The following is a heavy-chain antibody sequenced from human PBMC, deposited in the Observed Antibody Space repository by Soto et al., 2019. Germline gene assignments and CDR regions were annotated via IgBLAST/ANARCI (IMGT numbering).Heavy chain of an antibody. J-gene: IGHJ6*02. V-gene: IGHV1-69*12. D-gene: IGHD3-22*01. Sequence: QVQLVQSGAEVKKPGSSVKVSCKASGGTLSNYGISWVRQAPGQGLDWIGGIIPVFGTPNYAQKFQGRVTITADESTTTVYMEVSSLTSEDTAVYYCGRGDATKIVVTTYYGMDVWGQGTTVTVSS. CDR1: GGTLSNYG. CDR3: GRGDATKIVVTTYYGMDV. CDR2: IIPVFGTP.